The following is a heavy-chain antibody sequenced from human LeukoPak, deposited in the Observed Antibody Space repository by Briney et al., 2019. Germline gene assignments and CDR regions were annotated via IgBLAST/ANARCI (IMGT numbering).Heavy chain of an antibody. CDR2: ISPYDGDT. Sequence: EASVKVSCKASGYTFGICGISWVRQAPGQGLEWMAWISPYDGDTNYAQKFEGRVTMTTETSTNTAYMELRSLRSDDTAIYYCARDYCTRGGDCYKEDLFDPWGQGTLVTVSA. V-gene: IGHV1-18*01. CDR1: GYTFGICG. D-gene: IGHD2-21*02. CDR3: ARDYCTRGGDCYKEDLFDP. J-gene: IGHJ5*02.